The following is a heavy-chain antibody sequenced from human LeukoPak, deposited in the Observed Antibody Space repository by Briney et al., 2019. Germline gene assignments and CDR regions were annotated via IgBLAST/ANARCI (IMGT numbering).Heavy chain of an antibody. J-gene: IGHJ3*02. CDR1: GFTFSSYS. Sequence: GGSLRLSCAASGFTFSSYSMNWVRQAPGKGLEWVSAISGSGGSTYYADSVKGRFTISRDNSKNTLYLQMNSLRAEDTAVYYCAREQDSSGWYGAFDIWGQGTMVTVSS. V-gene: IGHV3-23*01. CDR2: ISGSGGST. D-gene: IGHD6-19*01. CDR3: AREQDSSGWYGAFDI.